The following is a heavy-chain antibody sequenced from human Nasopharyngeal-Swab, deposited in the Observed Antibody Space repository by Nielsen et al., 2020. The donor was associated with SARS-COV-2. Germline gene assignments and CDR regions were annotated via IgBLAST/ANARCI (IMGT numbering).Heavy chain of an antibody. D-gene: IGHD2-2*01. CDR2: IKSKTDGGTT. V-gene: IGHV3-15*01. Sequence: GGSLRLSCAASGFTFSNAWMSWVRQAPGKGLEWVGRIKSKTDGGTTDYAAPVKGRFTISRDDSKTTLYLQMNSLKTEDTAVYYCTTVELGYCSSTSCRFIDYWGQGTLVTVSS. CDR1: GFTFSNAW. J-gene: IGHJ4*02. CDR3: TTVELGYCSSTSCRFIDY.